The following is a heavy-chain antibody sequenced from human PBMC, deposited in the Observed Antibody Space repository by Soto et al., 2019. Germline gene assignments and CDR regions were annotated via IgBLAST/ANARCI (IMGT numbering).Heavy chain of an antibody. D-gene: IGHD3-10*01. J-gene: IGHJ5*02. CDR3: ARVDGSEHWFDP. CDR1: GGTFSSYA. Sequence: QVQLVQSGAEVKKPGSSVKVSCKASGGTFSSYAISWVRQAPGQGLEWMGVIIPIFGTANYAQKCQGRVTITADESTSTAYMELSSLRSEATAVYYCARVDGSEHWFDPWGQGTLVTVSS. CDR2: IIPIFGTA. V-gene: IGHV1-69*12.